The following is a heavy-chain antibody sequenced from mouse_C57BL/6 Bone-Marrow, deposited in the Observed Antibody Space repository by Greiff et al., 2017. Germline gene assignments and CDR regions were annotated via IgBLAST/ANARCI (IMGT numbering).Heavy chain of an antibody. CDR3: ARGGPYSNYAWFAY. Sequence: EVQLVESGPGLVKPSQSLSLTCSVTGYSITSGYYWNWLRQFPGNKLEWMGYISYDGSNNYNPSLKNRISITRDTSKNQFFLKLNSVTTEDTATYYCARGGPYSNYAWFAYWGQGTLGTVSA. D-gene: IGHD2-5*01. CDR1: GYSITSGYY. V-gene: IGHV3-6*01. J-gene: IGHJ3*01. CDR2: ISYDGSN.